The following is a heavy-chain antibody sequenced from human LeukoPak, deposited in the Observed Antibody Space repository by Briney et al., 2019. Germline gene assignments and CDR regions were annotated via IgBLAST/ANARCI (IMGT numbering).Heavy chain of an antibody. V-gene: IGHV4-61*08. CDR2: IYYSGST. D-gene: IGHD2-2*01. J-gene: IGHJ3*02. Sequence: SETLSLTCTVSGGSISSGGYYWSWIRQHPGKGLEWIGYIYYSGSTNYNPSLKSRVTISVDTSKNQFSLKLSSVTAADTAVYYCARVYKGLVPAANDAFDIWGQGTMVTVSS. CDR3: ARVYKGLVPAANDAFDI. CDR1: GGSISSGGYY.